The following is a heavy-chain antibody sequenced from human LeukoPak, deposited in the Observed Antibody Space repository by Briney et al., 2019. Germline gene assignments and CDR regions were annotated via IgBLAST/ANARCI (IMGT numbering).Heavy chain of an antibody. D-gene: IGHD2-2*01. CDR3: ARVSCSSPRCFDY. V-gene: IGHV3-33*05. CDR1: GFTFSNYG. J-gene: IGHJ4*02. CDR2: IQYDGSIE. Sequence: GGSLRLSSAASGFTFSNYGMHWVRQAPGKGLEWVSAIQYDGSIEYYADSVKGRITISRDDFKNTLYREMSSLRSEDTAVYYSARVSCSSPRCFDYWGQGTLITVSS.